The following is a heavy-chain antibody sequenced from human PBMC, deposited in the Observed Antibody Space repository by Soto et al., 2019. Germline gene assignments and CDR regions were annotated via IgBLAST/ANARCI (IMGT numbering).Heavy chain of an antibody. CDR1: GFIFSSYG. J-gene: IGHJ4*02. Sequence: QVQLVESGGGVVQPGNSLRLSCAASGFIFSSYGMHWVRQAPGKGLEWVAVIWYDGSNKYYADSVKGRFTISRDNSKNTLYLQMNSLRAEDTAVYYCARDQQWLVRFYFDFWGQGTLVTVSS. V-gene: IGHV3-33*01. CDR2: IWYDGSNK. D-gene: IGHD6-19*01. CDR3: ARDQQWLVRFYFDF.